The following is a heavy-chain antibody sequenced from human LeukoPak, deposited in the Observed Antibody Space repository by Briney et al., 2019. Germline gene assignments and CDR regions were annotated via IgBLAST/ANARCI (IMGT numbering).Heavy chain of an antibody. D-gene: IGHD6-13*01. J-gene: IGHJ4*02. CDR3: AKTRPLDSSSWSHGDY. CDR1: GFTFSSYA. V-gene: IGHV3-23*01. Sequence: GGSLRLSCAASGFTFSSYAMSWVRQAPGKGLEWVSAISGSGDSTYYGDSVKGRFTTPRDNSKNTLYLQMNSLRAEDTAVYYCAKTRPLDSSSWSHGDYWGQGTLVTVSS. CDR2: ISGSGDST.